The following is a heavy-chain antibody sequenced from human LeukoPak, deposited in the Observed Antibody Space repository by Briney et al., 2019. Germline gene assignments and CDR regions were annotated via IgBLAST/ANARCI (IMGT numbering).Heavy chain of an antibody. CDR2: IYHSGST. V-gene: IGHV4-30-2*01. Sequence: SQTLSLTCAVSGGSISSGGYSWSWIRQPPGKGLEWIGYIYHSGSTYYNPSLKSRVTISVDRSKNQFSLKLSSVTAADTAVYYCARVVSGLFAPWGQGPLVTVSS. CDR3: ARVVSGLFAP. CDR1: GGSISSGGYS. D-gene: IGHD3-10*01. J-gene: IGHJ5*02.